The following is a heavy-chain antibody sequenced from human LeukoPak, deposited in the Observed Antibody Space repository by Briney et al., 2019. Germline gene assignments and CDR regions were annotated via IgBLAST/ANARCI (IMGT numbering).Heavy chain of an antibody. CDR2: IYYSGST. D-gene: IGHD6-6*01. CDR1: GGSISSGGSY. CDR3: ARAGPIAARPSPFWFDP. Sequence: PSETLSLTCTVSGGSISSGGSYWNWIRQHPGKGLEWIGYIYYSGSTYYNPSLKSRVTISVDRSKNQFSLKLSSVTAADTAVYYCARAGPIAARPSPFWFDPWGQGTLVTVSS. J-gene: IGHJ5*02. V-gene: IGHV4-31*03.